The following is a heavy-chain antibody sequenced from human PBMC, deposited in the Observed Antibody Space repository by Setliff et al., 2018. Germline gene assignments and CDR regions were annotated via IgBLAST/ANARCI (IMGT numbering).Heavy chain of an antibody. CDR2: IYKSGTT. D-gene: IGHD6-19*01. V-gene: IGHV4-59*01. Sequence: SETLSLTCNVSGDSMYGYYWSWIRQPPRKGLEWIGYIYKSGTTKYNPSLGSRISMSVDTSKNQFSLNLNYVTTADTAVYYCARDQFSSGWYGAPESYFDRWGQGVLVTVSS. CDR1: GDSMYGYY. J-gene: IGHJ4*02. CDR3: ARDQFSSGWYGAPESYFDR.